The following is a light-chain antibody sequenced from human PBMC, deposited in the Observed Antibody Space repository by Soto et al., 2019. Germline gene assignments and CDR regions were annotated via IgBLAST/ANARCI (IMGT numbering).Light chain of an antibody. Sequence: QAVVTQEPSLTVSPGGTVTLTCGSSTGAVTSRHYPYWFQQKPGQAPRTLIYDASNKRSWTPARFSGSLLGGKAALTLSGAQPEDEADYYCLLSYRGSYVFGTGTKVNVL. CDR3: LLSYRGSYV. CDR1: TGAVTSRHY. V-gene: IGLV7-46*01. CDR2: DAS. J-gene: IGLJ1*01.